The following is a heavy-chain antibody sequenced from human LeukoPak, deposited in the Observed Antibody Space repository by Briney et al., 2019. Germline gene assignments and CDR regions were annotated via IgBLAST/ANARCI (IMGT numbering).Heavy chain of an antibody. J-gene: IGHJ6*02. V-gene: IGHV1-69*04. CDR3: ARGGAVAGTEGSYYYYGMDV. D-gene: IGHD6-19*01. Sequence: SVKVSCKASGGTFSSYAISWVRQAPGQGLEGMGRIIPILGIANYAQKFQGRVTITADKSTSTAYIELSSLRSEGTAVYYCARGGAVAGTEGSYYYYGMDVWGQGTTVTVSS. CDR1: GGTFSSYA. CDR2: IIPILGIA.